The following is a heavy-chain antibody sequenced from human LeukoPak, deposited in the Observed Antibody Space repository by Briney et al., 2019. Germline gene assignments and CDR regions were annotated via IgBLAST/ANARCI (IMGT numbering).Heavy chain of an antibody. CDR1: GFTFSSYE. J-gene: IGHJ4*02. D-gene: IGHD2-15*01. CDR3: AKDYVNLGHCIGGICYPFDY. Sequence: GGSLRLSCAASGFTFSSYEMNWVRQAPGKGLEWVSYISSSGSTIYYADSVKGRFTISRDDSKNTLYLQMNSLRADDTAVYYCAKDYVNLGHCIGGICYPFDYWGQGTLVTVSS. V-gene: IGHV3-48*03. CDR2: ISSSGSTI.